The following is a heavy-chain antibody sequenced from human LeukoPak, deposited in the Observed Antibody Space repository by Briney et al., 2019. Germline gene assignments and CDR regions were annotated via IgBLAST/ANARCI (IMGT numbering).Heavy chain of an antibody. CDR3: AKRGYCSSTSCYTSGDYYYYMDV. CDR1: GFTFSSYG. CDR2: IRYDGSNK. Sequence: GGSLRLSCAASGFTFSSYGMHWVRQAPGKGLEWVAFIRYDGSNKYYADSVKGRFTISRDNSKNTLYLQMNSLRAEDTAVYYCAKRGYCSSTSCYTSGDYYYYMDVWGKGTTVTVSS. V-gene: IGHV3-30*02. J-gene: IGHJ6*03. D-gene: IGHD2-2*02.